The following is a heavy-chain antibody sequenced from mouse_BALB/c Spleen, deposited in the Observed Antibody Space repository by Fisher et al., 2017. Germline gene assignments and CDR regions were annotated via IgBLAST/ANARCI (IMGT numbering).Heavy chain of an antibody. D-gene: IGHD2-3*01. CDR3: ARHDDGYYDY. V-gene: IGHV5-9-2*01. Sequence: RFTISRDDAKNNLYLQMSSLRSEDTAMYYCARHDDGYYDYWGQGTSVTVS. J-gene: IGHJ4*01.